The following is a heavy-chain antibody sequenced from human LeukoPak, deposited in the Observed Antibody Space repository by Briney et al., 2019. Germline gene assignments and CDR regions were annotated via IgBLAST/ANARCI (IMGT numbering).Heavy chain of an antibody. CDR1: GFTFSNAW. CDR2: IKSKTDGGTT. Sequence: GGSLRLSCAASGFTFSNAWMSWVRQAPGKGLEWVGRIKSKTDGGTTDYAAPVKGRFTISRDDSKTTLYLQMNSLKTEDTAVYYCTTATSYYDFWGGYLYWGQGTLVTVSS. D-gene: IGHD3-3*01. J-gene: IGHJ4*02. CDR3: TTATSYYDFWGGYLY. V-gene: IGHV3-15*01.